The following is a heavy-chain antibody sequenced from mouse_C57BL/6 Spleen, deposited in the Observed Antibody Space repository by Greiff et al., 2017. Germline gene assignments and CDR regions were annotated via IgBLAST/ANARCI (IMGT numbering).Heavy chain of an antibody. J-gene: IGHJ2*01. CDR1: GFTFSSYA. CDR2: ISSGGDYI. V-gene: IGHV5-9-1*02. CDR3: TRYRENWSFDY. D-gene: IGHD4-1*01. Sequence: DVMLVESGEGLVKPGGSLKLSCAASGFTFSSYAMSWVRQTPEKRLAWVAYISSGGDYIYYAGTVKGRFTISRDNARNTLYLQMSSLKSEDTAMYYCTRYRENWSFDYWGQGTTLTVSS.